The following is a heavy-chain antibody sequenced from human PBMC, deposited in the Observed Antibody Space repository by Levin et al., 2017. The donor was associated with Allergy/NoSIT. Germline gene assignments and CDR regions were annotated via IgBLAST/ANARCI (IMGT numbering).Heavy chain of an antibody. CDR1: GLIFSIYG. V-gene: IGHV3-30*18. CDR3: AKGGSFDS. CDR2: TSNDESHK. J-gene: IGHJ4*02. Sequence: GGSLRLSCEASGLIFSIYGMHWVRQAPGKGLEWVAITSNDESHKYYADSVKGRFTISRENSKNTLYLQMNSLRPEDTAVYYCAKGGSFDSWGQGTLVTVSS.